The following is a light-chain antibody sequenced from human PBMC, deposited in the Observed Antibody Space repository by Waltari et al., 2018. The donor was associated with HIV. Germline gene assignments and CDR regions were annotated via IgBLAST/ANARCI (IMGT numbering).Light chain of an antibody. Sequence: EIVLTQSPGTLSLSPGARATLSCRASHTVSSSYLAWYQQKPGQAPRLLIYGASSRATGIPDRFSGSGSGTDFTLTISRLEPEDVAVYYCQQFGTSRYTFGRGTNLEIK. CDR1: HTVSSSY. V-gene: IGKV3-20*01. CDR3: QQFGTSRYT. CDR2: GAS. J-gene: IGKJ2*01.